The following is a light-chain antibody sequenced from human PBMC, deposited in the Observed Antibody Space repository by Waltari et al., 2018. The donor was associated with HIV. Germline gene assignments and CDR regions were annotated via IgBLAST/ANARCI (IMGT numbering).Light chain of an antibody. J-gene: IGLJ1*01. V-gene: IGLV3-9*01. CDR1: YIGSNN. CDR2: KNI. Sequence: SYQLTQPPSLSVAPGQPATITWGGDYIGSNNVRWYQQKPGQAPLLVIFKNINRPSGIPERFSGSNSGNTAILTISAAQVADEADYYCQVWDSSTVIFGSGTTVTV. CDR3: QVWDSSTVI.